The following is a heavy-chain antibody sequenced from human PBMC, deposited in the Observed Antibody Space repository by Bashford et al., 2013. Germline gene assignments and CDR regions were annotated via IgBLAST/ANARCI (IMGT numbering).Heavy chain of an antibody. D-gene: IGHD4/OR15-4a*01. J-gene: IGHJ4*02. Sequence: SRDNSKNTVYLQMDSLRPEDTAVYYCARDEPYGEERFDFWGQGTLVTVSS. CDR3: ARDEPYGEERFDF. V-gene: IGHV3-30*07.